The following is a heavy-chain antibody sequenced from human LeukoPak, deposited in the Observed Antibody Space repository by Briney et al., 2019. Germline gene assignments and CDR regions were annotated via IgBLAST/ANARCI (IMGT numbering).Heavy chain of an antibody. J-gene: IGHJ5*02. Sequence: ASVKVSCKASGGTFSGYAISWVRQAPGQGLEWMGGIIPIFGTANYAQKLQGRVTMTTDTSTSTAYMELRSLRSDDTAVYYCARDLPYQLLGCWFDPWGQGTLVTVSS. CDR2: IIPIFGTA. V-gene: IGHV1-69*05. CDR1: GGTFSGYA. D-gene: IGHD2-2*01. CDR3: ARDLPYQLLGCWFDP.